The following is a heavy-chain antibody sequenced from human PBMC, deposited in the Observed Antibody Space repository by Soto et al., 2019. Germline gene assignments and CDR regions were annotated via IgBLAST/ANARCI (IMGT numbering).Heavy chain of an antibody. CDR2: ITADGGT. CDR3: ATDVSCSGGSCQYDAFAI. D-gene: IGHD2-15*01. CDR1: EFTVSGHA. Sequence: EVQVLESGGGLVQPGGSLRLSCEGSEFTVSGHAMTWIRQAPGKGPEWVSTITADGGTYYADSVKGRFAMSRDTSENTLYLQMNSLGAEDTAAYYCATDVSCSGGSCQYDAFAIRGQGTMVTVSS. V-gene: IGHV3-23*01. J-gene: IGHJ3*02.